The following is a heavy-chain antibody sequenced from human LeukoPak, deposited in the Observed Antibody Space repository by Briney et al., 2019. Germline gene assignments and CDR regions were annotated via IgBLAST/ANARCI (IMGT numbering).Heavy chain of an antibody. CDR3: ARDMVRGVINWFDP. Sequence: GGSLRLSCAASGFTFSSYTMNWVRQPPGKGLEWVSNIGTSSTTIYYADSVKGRFTISRDNAKNSLYLQMNSLRADDTAVYYCARDMVRGVINWFDPWGQGTLVTVSS. CDR2: IGTSSTTI. V-gene: IGHV3-48*01. CDR1: GFTFSSYT. D-gene: IGHD3-10*01. J-gene: IGHJ5*02.